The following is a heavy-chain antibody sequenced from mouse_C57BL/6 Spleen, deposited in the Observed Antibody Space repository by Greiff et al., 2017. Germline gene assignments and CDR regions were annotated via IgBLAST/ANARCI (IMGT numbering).Heavy chain of an antibody. CDR2: INPSTGGT. D-gene: IGHD1-1*01. J-gene: IGHJ2*01. CDR3: AIIYYYGSSYFYFDY. CDR1: GYSFTGYY. Sequence: VQLQQSGPELVKPGASVKISCKASGYSFTGYYMNWVKQSPEKSLEWIGEINPSTGGTTYNQKFKAKPTLTVDKSSSTAYMQLKSLTSEDSAVYYCAIIYYYGSSYFYFDYWGQGTTLTVSS. V-gene: IGHV1-42*01.